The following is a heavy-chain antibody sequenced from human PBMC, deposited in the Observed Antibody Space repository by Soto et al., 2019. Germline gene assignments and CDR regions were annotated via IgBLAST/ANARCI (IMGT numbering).Heavy chain of an antibody. Sequence: SETLSLTCRVSGGSIGSPNFYWSWIRQHPGKGLEWLGYVYYNGTTYYNPSLKSRVSISVDTSKNQFSLKLSSVTAADTAVYYCARHISYYYYGMDVWGQGTTVTVS. J-gene: IGHJ6*02. CDR1: GGSIGSPNFY. D-gene: IGHD1-20*01. CDR2: VYYNGTT. V-gene: IGHV4-31*03. CDR3: ARHISYYYYGMDV.